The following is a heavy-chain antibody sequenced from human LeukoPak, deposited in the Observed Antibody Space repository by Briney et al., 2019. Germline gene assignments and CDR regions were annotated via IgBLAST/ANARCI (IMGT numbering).Heavy chain of an antibody. Sequence: GRSLRLSCSASGFTFSSYGMHWVRQAPGKGLEWVAVIWFDGSNEYYADSVKGRFTISRDNSKNTLYLQMNSLRAEDTAVYYCAREAVTMIVVVNDYWGQGTLVTVSS. CDR3: AREAVTMIVVVNDY. CDR2: IWFDGSNE. D-gene: IGHD3-22*01. CDR1: GFTFSSYG. J-gene: IGHJ4*02. V-gene: IGHV3-33*01.